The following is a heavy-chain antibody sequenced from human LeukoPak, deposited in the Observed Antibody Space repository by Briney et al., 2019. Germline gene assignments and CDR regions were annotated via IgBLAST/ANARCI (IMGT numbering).Heavy chain of an antibody. CDR2: IYTSGST. CDR3: ARGGRPENWFDP. CDR1: GGSISSYY. V-gene: IGHV4-4*07. Sequence: SENLSLTCTVSGGSISSYYWSWIRQPAGKGLEWIGRIYTSGSTNYNPSLKSRVTMSVDTSKNQFSLKLSSVTAADTAVYYCARGGRPENWFDPWGQGTLVTVSS. J-gene: IGHJ5*02. D-gene: IGHD1-14*01.